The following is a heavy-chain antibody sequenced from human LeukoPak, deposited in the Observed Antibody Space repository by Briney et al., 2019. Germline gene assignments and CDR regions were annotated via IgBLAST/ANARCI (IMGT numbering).Heavy chain of an antibody. CDR2: ISAYNGNT. CDR3: ARDRRIANWFDP. CDR1: GYTFTSYG. J-gene: IGHJ5*02. V-gene: IGHV1-18*01. D-gene: IGHD6-13*01. Sequence: ASVKVSCKASGYTFTSYGISWVRQGPGQGLEWMGWISAYNGNTNYAQKLQGRVTMTTDTSTSTAYMELRSLRSDDTAVYYCARDRRIANWFDPWGQGTLVTVSS.